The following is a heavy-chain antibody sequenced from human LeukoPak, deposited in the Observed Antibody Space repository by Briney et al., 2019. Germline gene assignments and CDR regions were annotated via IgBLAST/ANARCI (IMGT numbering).Heavy chain of an antibody. Sequence: PGGSLRLSCTASGFSFSGHWMHRARQLPGKGLVWVSCISPTGSTTSYADSVKGRFTVSRDNAKNTLYLQVNNLRAEDTAVYYCARGPNGNWSGLDFWGQGTLLTVSS. J-gene: IGHJ4*02. CDR3: ARGPNGNWSGLDF. D-gene: IGHD1-1*01. CDR1: GFSFSGHW. V-gene: IGHV3-74*01. CDR2: ISPTGSTT.